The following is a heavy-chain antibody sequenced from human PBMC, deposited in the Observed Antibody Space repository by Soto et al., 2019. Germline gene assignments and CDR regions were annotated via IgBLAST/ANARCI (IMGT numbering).Heavy chain of an antibody. CDR3: AKGFYNYAYEASDWFDP. Sequence: GGSLRLSCAASGFTFNTYGMHWVRQAPGKGLEWVAVISYDGSSKYFADSVKGRFTISRDNSKNTLYLQMNSLRAEDTAVYYCAKGFYNYAYEASDWFDPWGQGTPVTVSS. CDR2: ISYDGSSK. V-gene: IGHV3-30*18. D-gene: IGHD5-18*01. J-gene: IGHJ5*02. CDR1: GFTFNTYG.